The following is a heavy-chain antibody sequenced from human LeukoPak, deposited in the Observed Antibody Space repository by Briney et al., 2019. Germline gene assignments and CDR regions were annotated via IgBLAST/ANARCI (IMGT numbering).Heavy chain of an antibody. CDR2: ISDSGVST. CDR1: GFTFSSYG. Sequence: GGSLRLSCAASGFTFSSYGMSWVRQAPGKGLEWVSSISDSGVSTYSVDSVKGRFTNHRNNSENTLYLQMNSLRAEDTAVYYCAKKDSGANYGLDYWGQRPVVSVSS. J-gene: IGHJ4*02. V-gene: IGHV3-23*01. D-gene: IGHD4/OR15-4a*01. CDR3: AKKDSGANYGLDY.